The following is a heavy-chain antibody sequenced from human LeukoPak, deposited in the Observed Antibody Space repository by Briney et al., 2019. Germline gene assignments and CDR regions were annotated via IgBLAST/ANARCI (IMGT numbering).Heavy chain of an antibody. J-gene: IGHJ5*02. Sequence: ASVKVSCKASGGTFSSYAISWVRQAPGQGLEWMGGIIPIFGTANYAQKFQGRVTITTDESTSTAYMELSSLRSEDTAVYYCARARSPSSGYLLRDHNWFDPWGQGTLVTVSS. CDR3: ARARSPSSGYLLRDHNWFDP. CDR2: IIPIFGTA. D-gene: IGHD3-22*01. V-gene: IGHV1-69*05. CDR1: GGTFSSYA.